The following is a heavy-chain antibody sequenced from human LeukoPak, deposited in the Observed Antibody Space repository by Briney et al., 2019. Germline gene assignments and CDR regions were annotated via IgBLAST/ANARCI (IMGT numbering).Heavy chain of an antibody. CDR2: INHSGST. V-gene: IGHV4-34*01. Sequence: PSETLSLTCAVYGGSFSGYYWSWIRQPPGKGLEWIGEINHSGSTNYNPSLKSRVTISVDTSKNQLSLKLSSVTAADTAVYYCARFSRFTGYNWFDPWGQGTLVTVSS. D-gene: IGHD3-3*01. CDR1: GGSFSGYY. J-gene: IGHJ5*02. CDR3: ARFSRFTGYNWFDP.